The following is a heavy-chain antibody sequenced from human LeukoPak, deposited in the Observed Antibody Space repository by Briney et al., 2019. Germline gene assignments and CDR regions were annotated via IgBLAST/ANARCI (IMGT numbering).Heavy chain of an antibody. Sequence: ASVKVSCKASGYIFSGYSMHWVRQAPGQGLEWMGWINANSGGTNYAQKFQGRVTMTRDTSISTAYMELSRLRSDDTAVYYCAKAYDSNVRGADYWGQGTLVTVSS. J-gene: IGHJ4*02. D-gene: IGHD3-22*01. CDR1: GYIFSGYS. CDR2: INANSGGT. CDR3: AKAYDSNVRGADY. V-gene: IGHV1-2*02.